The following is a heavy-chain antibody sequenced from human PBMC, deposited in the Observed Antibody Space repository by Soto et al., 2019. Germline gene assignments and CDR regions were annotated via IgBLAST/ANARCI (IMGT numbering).Heavy chain of an antibody. CDR1: GFTFSSYS. J-gene: IGHJ6*02. Sequence: GGSLRLSCAASGFTFSSYSMNWVRQAPGKGLEWVSSISSSSSYIYYADSVKGRFTISRDNAKNSLYLQMNSLRAEDTAVYYCARVLSSSSAIWYYYYGMDVWGQGTTVTVSS. CDR2: ISSSSSYI. D-gene: IGHD6-6*01. CDR3: ARVLSSSSAIWYYYYGMDV. V-gene: IGHV3-21*01.